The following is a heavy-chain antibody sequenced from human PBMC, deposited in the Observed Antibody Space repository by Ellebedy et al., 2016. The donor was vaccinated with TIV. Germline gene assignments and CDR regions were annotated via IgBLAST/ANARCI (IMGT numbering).Heavy chain of an antibody. J-gene: IGHJ5*02. CDR1: GFTFSSYS. CDR3: ARGRYGGNPECSFDP. V-gene: IGHV3-30*03. D-gene: IGHD4-23*01. Sequence: PGGSLRLSCSASGFTFSSYSMHWVRQAPGKGMEWVAVITYDGNNKFYADSVKGRFTISRDNAENTLYLEPNKLSPEDTGVYYCARGRYGGNPECSFDPWGQGTLVTVSS. CDR2: ITYDGNNK.